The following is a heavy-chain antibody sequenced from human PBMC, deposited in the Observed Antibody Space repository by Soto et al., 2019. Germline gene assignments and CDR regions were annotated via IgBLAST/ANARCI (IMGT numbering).Heavy chain of an antibody. Sequence: EVLLLESGGGLVQPGGSPRLSCAASGFTFTYYAMTWVRQAPGKGLEWVSTISNSGGDTVYADSVKGRFTISRDNSKDTLYLQMNSLRADDTAVYYCAKDQVGTTKWAPWYWGQGTLVTVSS. CDR2: ISNSGGDT. J-gene: IGHJ4*02. D-gene: IGHD1-1*01. V-gene: IGHV3-23*01. CDR1: GFTFTYYA. CDR3: AKDQVGTTKWAPWY.